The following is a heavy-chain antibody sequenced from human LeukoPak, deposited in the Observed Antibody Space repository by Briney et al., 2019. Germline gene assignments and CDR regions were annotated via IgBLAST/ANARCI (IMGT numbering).Heavy chain of an antibody. CDR1: GYTFTSYY. CDR2: INPSGGST. D-gene: IGHD5-12*01. Sequence: ASVKVSCKASGYTFTSYYMHWVRQAPGQGLEWMGIINPSGGSTSYAQKLQGRVTMTRDTSTSTVYMELRSLRSEHTAVYYCARSRPFSGYDLDYWGQGTLVTVSS. V-gene: IGHV1-46*04. J-gene: IGHJ4*02. CDR3: ARSRPFSGYDLDY.